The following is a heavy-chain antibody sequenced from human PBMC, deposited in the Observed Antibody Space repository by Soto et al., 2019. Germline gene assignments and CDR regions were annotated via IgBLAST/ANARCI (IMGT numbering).Heavy chain of an antibody. CDR3: ARDPNYYDSSGYYDY. D-gene: IGHD3-22*01. CDR2: ISSSSSYI. Sequence: GGSLRLSCAASGFTFSSYSMNWVRQAPGKGLEWVSSISSSSSYIYYADSVKGRFTISRDNAKNSLYLQMNSLRAEDTAVYYCARDPNYYDSSGYYDYWGQGTLVTVSS. J-gene: IGHJ4*02. V-gene: IGHV3-21*01. CDR1: GFTFSSYS.